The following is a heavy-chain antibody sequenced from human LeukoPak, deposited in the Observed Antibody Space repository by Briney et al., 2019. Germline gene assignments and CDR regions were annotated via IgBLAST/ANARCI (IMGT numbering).Heavy chain of an antibody. CDR3: ARANVGYSGYSDAFDI. V-gene: IGHV1-69*05. Sequence: SVKVSCKASGGTFSSYAISWVRQAPGQGLEWMGGIIPIFGTANYAQKFQGRVTITTDESTSTAYMELSSLRSEDTAVYYCARANVGYSGYSDAFDIWGQGTMVTVSS. CDR2: IIPIFGTA. J-gene: IGHJ3*02. D-gene: IGHD5-12*01. CDR1: GGTFSSYA.